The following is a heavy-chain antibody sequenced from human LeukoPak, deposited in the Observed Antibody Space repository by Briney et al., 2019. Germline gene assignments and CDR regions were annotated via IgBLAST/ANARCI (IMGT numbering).Heavy chain of an antibody. CDR2: IYHSGST. Sequence: SETLSLTCTVSGGSISSGGYYWSWIRQPPGKGLEWIGYIYHSGSTYYNPSLKSRVTISVDRSKNQFSLKLSSVTAADTAVYYCARGTAATANDYWGQGTLVTVSS. CDR3: ARGTAATANDY. D-gene: IGHD2-21*02. V-gene: IGHV4-30-2*01. J-gene: IGHJ4*02. CDR1: GGSISSGGYY.